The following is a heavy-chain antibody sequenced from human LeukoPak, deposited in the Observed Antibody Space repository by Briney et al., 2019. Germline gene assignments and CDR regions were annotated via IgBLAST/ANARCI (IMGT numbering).Heavy chain of an antibody. J-gene: IGHJ5*02. D-gene: IGHD5-24*01. CDR2: FIPILGTA. Sequence: SVKVSCKASGATFSDYALNWVRQAPGQGLEWMGVFIPILGTANSTQKFQDRVTITADMSTNTAYMELSSLRSEDTAVYYCARDNSVRDEAWWFNPWGQGTLVTVSS. V-gene: IGHV1-69*10. CDR3: ARDNSVRDEAWWFNP. CDR1: GATFSDYA.